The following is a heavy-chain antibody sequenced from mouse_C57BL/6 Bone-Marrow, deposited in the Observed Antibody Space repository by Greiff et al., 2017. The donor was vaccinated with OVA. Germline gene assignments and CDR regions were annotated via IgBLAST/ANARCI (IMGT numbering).Heavy chain of an antibody. V-gene: IGHV1-53*01. Sequence: QVQLKQPGTELVKPGASVKLSCKASGYTFTSYWMHWVKQRPGQGLEWIGNINPSNGGTNYNEKFKSKATLTVDKSSSTAYMQLSSLTSEGSAVYYCARWYYDYDANYFDYWGQGTTLTVSS. CDR3: ARWYYDYDANYFDY. D-gene: IGHD2-4*01. CDR1: GYTFTSYW. J-gene: IGHJ2*01. CDR2: INPSNGGT.